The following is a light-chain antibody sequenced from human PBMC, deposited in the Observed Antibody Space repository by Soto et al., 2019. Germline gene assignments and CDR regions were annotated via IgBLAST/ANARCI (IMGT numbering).Light chain of an antibody. V-gene: IGKV3-15*01. J-gene: IGKJ1*01. CDR3: QQTYTFPWT. CDR2: DAS. Sequence: EIVMTQSPATLSVSPGERATLSCRASQSVSSNLAWYQQKPGQAPRLLIYDASTRATGIPARFSGSGSGTEFTLTISSLQPEDSATYYCQQTYTFPWTFGQGTRVDIK. CDR1: QSVSSN.